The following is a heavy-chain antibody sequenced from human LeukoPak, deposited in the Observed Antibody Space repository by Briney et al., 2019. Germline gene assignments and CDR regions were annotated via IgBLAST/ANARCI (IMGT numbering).Heavy chain of an antibody. CDR3: ATTEVYYDILTGYYRL. J-gene: IGHJ4*02. D-gene: IGHD3-9*01. V-gene: IGHV3-23*01. CDR2: ISGSGGST. CDR1: GFTLSSYA. Sequence: GGSLRLSCAASGFTLSSYAMSWVRQAPGKGLEWVSAISGSGGSTYYADSVKGRFTISRDNSKNTLYLQMNSLRAEDTAVYYCATTEVYYDILTGYYRLWGQGTLVTVSS.